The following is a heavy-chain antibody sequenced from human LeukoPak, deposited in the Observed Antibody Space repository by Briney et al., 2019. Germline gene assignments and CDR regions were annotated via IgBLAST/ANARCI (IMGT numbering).Heavy chain of an antibody. CDR2: ISSSGNYI. J-gene: IGHJ4*02. CDR1: GFTFSSYS. V-gene: IGHV3-21*01. CDR3: AREYLRGYSYGYDDY. D-gene: IGHD5-18*01. Sequence: PGGSLRLSCAASGFTFSSYSINWVRQAPGKGLEWVSSISSSGNYIYYADSVKGRFTISRDKAKNSLYLQMNSLRAEDTAVYYCAREYLRGYSYGYDDYWGQRTVVTLSS.